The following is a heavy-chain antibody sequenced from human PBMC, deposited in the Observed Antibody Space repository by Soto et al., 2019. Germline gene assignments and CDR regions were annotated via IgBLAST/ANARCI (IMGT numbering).Heavy chain of an antibody. J-gene: IGHJ4*02. D-gene: IGHD6-19*01. CDR2: ISNSGAAT. CDR1: EFTFSSYA. Sequence: EVQLLESGGGLVQPGGSLRLSCVVSEFTFSSYAMSWVRQAPGKGLEWVSVISNSGAATYYADSVKGRFTISRDSSKNTLYLHMNSLSAEDTAVYYCAKLSSSGWYGHIDYWGQGTLVTVSS. V-gene: IGHV3-23*01. CDR3: AKLSSSGWYGHIDY.